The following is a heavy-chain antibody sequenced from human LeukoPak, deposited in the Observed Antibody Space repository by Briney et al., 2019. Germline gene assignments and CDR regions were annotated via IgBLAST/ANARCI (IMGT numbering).Heavy chain of an antibody. D-gene: IGHD2-2*01. CDR3: ARDTPDIVVVPVADY. CDR1: GFTFSSYW. J-gene: IGHJ4*02. Sequence: GGSLRLSCAASGFTFSSYWMTWVRQAPGKGLEWVANIKQDGSEKYYVDSVKGRFTISRDNAKNSLYLQMNSLRAEDTAVYYCARDTPDIVVVPVADYWGQGTLVTVSS. CDR2: IKQDGSEK. V-gene: IGHV3-7*01.